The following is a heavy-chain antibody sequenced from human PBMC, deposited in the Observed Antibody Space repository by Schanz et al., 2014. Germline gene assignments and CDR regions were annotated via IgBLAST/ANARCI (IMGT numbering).Heavy chain of an antibody. Sequence: QVQLVQSGAEVKKPGSSMKVSCKASGGTFSTYPINWLRQAPGQGLEWMGRIIPILGIATYAQKFQGRVTVTRDTSTSTVYMELNSLRSEDTAVYYCARGYGDSPTDFWGQGTLVTVSS. CDR1: GGTFSTYP. J-gene: IGHJ4*02. V-gene: IGHV1-69*02. CDR3: ARGYGDSPTDF. D-gene: IGHD4-17*01. CDR2: IIPILGIA.